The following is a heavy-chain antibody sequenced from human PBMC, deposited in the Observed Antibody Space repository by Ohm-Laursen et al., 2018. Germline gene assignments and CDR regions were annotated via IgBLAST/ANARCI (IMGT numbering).Heavy chain of an antibody. Sequence: ASVKVSCKASGYTFTNFYLHWVRQAPGQGLEWMGWINSNSGGTHYAQKFQGRVTMTRDTSMTTAYMELSSLRSEDTAVYYCARMGPQQPHWYFDLWGRGTLVTVSS. J-gene: IGHJ2*01. V-gene: IGHV1-2*02. CDR2: INSNSGGT. CDR1: GYTFTNFY. CDR3: ARMGPQQPHWYFDL. D-gene: IGHD1/OR15-1a*01.